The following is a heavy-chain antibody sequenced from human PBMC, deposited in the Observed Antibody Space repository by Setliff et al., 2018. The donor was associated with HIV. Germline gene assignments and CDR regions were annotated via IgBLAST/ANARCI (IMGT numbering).Heavy chain of an antibody. D-gene: IGHD1-26*01. CDR2: ISATGTTV. CDR3: VRDQLRVPERWDFDF. J-gene: IGHJ4*02. CDR1: GFTLSSNW. V-gene: IGHV3-48*01. Sequence: GGSLRLSCAGSGFTLSSNWVHWVRQAPGEGLEWLSYISATGTTVSYADSVRGRFIISRDSVRNELYLQMKRLRVEDTALYYCVRDQLRVPERWDFDFWGQGTLVTVSS.